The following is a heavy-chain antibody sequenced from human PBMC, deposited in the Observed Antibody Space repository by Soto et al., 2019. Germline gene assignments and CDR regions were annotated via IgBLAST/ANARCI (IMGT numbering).Heavy chain of an antibody. V-gene: IGHV1-69*12. D-gene: IGHD5-12*01. CDR1: GGTFSNYP. J-gene: IGHJ2*01. CDR2: NIPIFGTV. Sequence: QVQLVQSGAEVKKPGSSVKVSCKASGGTFSNYPISWVRQAPGQGLEWMGGNIPIFGTVNYAQKFQGRVTITADESTSTAYMELSSLRSEDTAVYYCARENHRWLQGWYFDLWGRGTLVTVSS. CDR3: ARENHRWLQGWYFDL.